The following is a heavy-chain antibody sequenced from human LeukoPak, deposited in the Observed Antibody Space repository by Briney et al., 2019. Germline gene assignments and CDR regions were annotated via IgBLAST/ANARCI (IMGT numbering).Heavy chain of an antibody. CDR2: IHTSGTT. J-gene: IGHJ2*01. CDR1: GDSISSYY. Sequence: SETLSLTCTVSGDSISSYYWSWLRQPAGKGLEWIGRIHTSGTTNHNPSLKSRVTMSVDTSKNQFSLKLSSVTAADTAIYYCAGDLGTSGRFYQYFGLWGRGTLVTVSS. D-gene: IGHD6-19*01. CDR3: AGDLGTSGRFYQYFGL. V-gene: IGHV4-4*07.